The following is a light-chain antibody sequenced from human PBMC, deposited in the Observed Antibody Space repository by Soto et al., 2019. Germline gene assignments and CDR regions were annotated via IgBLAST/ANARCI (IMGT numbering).Light chain of an antibody. CDR2: KDT. CDR3: QSTDTSGTWV. CDR1: ALPKQY. J-gene: IGLJ3*02. Sequence: SYELTQPPSVSVSPGQTARITCSGDALPKQYAYWYQQKPGQAPVVVIYKDTERPSGIPERFSGSSSGITVTLTISGVQGEDEDDYYCQSTDTSGTWVFGGGTKLTVL. V-gene: IGLV3-25*02.